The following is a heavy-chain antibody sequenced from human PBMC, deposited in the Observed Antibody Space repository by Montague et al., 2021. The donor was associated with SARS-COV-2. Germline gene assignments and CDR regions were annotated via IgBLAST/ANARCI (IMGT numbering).Heavy chain of an antibody. CDR1: GGAINTYF. CDR2: IFYSGST. V-gene: IGHV4-59*01. CDR3: ARDRQLYNSHSGFDS. D-gene: IGHD3-3*01. Sequence: SETLSLTCTVSGGAINTYFWSWIRQPPGKGLEWIGYIFYSGSTNYSPSLKSRITISVDTSKNQFSLRLTSVTAADTAIYYCARDRQLYNSHSGFDSWGQGILVTVSS. J-gene: IGHJ4*02.